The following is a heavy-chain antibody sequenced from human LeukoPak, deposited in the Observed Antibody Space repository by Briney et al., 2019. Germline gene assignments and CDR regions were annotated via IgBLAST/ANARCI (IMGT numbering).Heavy chain of an antibody. D-gene: IGHD3-22*01. J-gene: IGHJ3*02. CDR3: AREDYYDSSGSRAFDI. CDR1: GGSISSGDYY. CDR2: IYYSGST. V-gene: IGHV4-30-4*01. Sequence: PSQTLSLTCTVSGGSISSGDYYWSWNRQRQGKGLGWIVYIYYSGSTYYNPPLKSRVTISVDTSKHQFSLKLSSVTAADTAVYYCAREDYYDSSGSRAFDIWGQGTMVTVSS.